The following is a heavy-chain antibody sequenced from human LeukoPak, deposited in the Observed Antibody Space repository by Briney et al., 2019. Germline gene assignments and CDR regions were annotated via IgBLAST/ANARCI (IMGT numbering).Heavy chain of an antibody. CDR2: IIPIFGTA. J-gene: IGHJ6*03. D-gene: IGHD3-10*01. Sequence: SVKVSCKASGYTFTSYAISWVRQAPGQGLEWMGGIIPIFGTANYAQKFQGRVTITADKSTSTAYMELSSLRSEDTAVYYCARGVVWITAEYYYMDVWGKGTTVTVSS. CDR3: ARGVVWITAEYYYMDV. V-gene: IGHV1-69*06. CDR1: GYTFTSYA.